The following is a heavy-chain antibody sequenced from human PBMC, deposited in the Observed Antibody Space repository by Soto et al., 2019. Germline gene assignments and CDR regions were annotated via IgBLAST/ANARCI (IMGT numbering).Heavy chain of an antibody. D-gene: IGHD6-19*01. CDR1: GGTFSSYA. Sequence: SVKVSCKASGGTFSSYAISWVRQAPGQGLEWMGGIIPIFGTANYAQKFQGRVTITADKSTSTAYMELSSLRSEDTAVYYCARGKGYSSGWDYYYYGMDVWGQGTTATVSS. CDR2: IIPIFGTA. J-gene: IGHJ6*02. V-gene: IGHV1-69*06. CDR3: ARGKGYSSGWDYYYYGMDV.